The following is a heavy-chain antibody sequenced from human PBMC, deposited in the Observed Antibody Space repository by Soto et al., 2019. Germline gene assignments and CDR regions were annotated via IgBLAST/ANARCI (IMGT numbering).Heavy chain of an antibody. CDR1: GGTFSSYA. J-gene: IGHJ4*02. CDR2: IIPIFGTA. CDR3: ARGFERQLVYLF. Sequence: ASVKVSCKASGGTFSSYAISWVRQAPGQGLEWMGGIIPIFGTANYAQKFQGRVTITADESTSTAYMELSSLRSEDTAVYYCARGFERQLVYLFWGQGTLVTVSS. D-gene: IGHD6-6*01. V-gene: IGHV1-69*13.